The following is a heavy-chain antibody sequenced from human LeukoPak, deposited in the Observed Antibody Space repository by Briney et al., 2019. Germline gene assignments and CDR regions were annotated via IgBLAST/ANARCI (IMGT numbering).Heavy chain of an antibody. V-gene: IGHV3-7*01. Sequence: PGGSLRLSYAASGFTFSSYWMSWVRQAPGKGLEWVANIKQDGSEKYYVDSVKGRFTISRDNAKNSLYLQMNSLRAEDTAVYYCARVLAPPRGAAAGTYYYYYYMDVWGKGTTVTVSS. CDR1: GFTFSSYW. CDR2: IKQDGSEK. CDR3: ARVLAPPRGAAAGTYYYYYYMDV. D-gene: IGHD6-13*01. J-gene: IGHJ6*03.